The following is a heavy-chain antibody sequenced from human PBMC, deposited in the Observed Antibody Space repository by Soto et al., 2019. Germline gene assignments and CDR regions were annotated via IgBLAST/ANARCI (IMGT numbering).Heavy chain of an antibody. CDR1: GFTFSSYD. CDR2: IGTAGDT. Sequence: EVQLVESGGGLVQPGGSLRLSCAASGFTFSSYDMHWVRQATGKGLEWVSAIGTAGDTYYPGSVKGRFTISRENAKNSLYLQMNSLRAEDTAVYYCARAESVVGAPTPFDYWGQGTLVTVSS. D-gene: IGHD1-26*01. V-gene: IGHV3-13*01. CDR3: ARAESVVGAPTPFDY. J-gene: IGHJ4*02.